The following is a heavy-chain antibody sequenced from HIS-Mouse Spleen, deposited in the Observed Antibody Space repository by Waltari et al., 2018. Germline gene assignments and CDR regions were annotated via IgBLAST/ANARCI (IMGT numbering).Heavy chain of an antibody. CDR2: INSDGSST. CDR1: GFTFSSYW. J-gene: IGHJ6*02. Sequence: EVQLVESGGGLVQPGGSLRRSCADSGFTFSSYWMHWVRHAPGKGLVWVSRINSDGSSTSYADSVKGRFTISRDNAKNTLYLQMNSLRAEDTAVYYCARDMAAAGHYYYYYGMDVWGQGTTVTVSS. D-gene: IGHD6-13*01. V-gene: IGHV3-74*01. CDR3: ARDMAAAGHYYYYYGMDV.